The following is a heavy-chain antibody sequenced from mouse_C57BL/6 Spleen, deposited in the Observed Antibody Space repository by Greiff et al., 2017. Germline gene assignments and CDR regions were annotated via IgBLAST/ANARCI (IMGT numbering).Heavy chain of an antibody. CDR2: IHPGDGDT. J-gene: IGHJ4*01. CDR3: SRWATVVAERDAMGY. V-gene: IGHV1-80*01. CDR1: GYAFSSYW. D-gene: IGHD1-1*01. Sequence: QVQLQQSGAELVKPGASVKISCKASGYAFSSYWMNWVKQRPGKGLEWIGKIHPGDGDTNYNGKFKGKATLTVDKSSSTAYMQLSSLTSEDSAVYFCSRWATVVAERDAMGYWGQGTSVTVSS.